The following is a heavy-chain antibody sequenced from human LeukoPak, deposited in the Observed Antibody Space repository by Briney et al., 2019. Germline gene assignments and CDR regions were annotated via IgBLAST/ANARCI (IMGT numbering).Heavy chain of an antibody. CDR1: GFTFSSYG. CDR2: ITSSSSTI. Sequence: GGSLRLSWVACGFTFSSYGMNWVRQAPGKGLEWVSYITSSSSTIYYADSVKGRFTISRDNAKNSLYLQMNSLRGEDTAVYYCARDYAFDYWGQGTLVTVSS. J-gene: IGHJ4*02. V-gene: IGHV3-48*01. D-gene: IGHD2-2*01. CDR3: ARDYAFDY.